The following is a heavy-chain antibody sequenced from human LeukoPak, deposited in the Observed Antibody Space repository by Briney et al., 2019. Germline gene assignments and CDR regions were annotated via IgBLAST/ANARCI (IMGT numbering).Heavy chain of an antibody. CDR3: ARELYFGY. CDR2: ISYDGSNK. Sequence: GGSLRLSCAASGFTFSSYAMHWVRQAPGKGLEWVAVISYDGSNKYYADSVKGRFTISRDNAKNSLYLQMNSLRAEDTAVYYCARELYFGYWGQGTLVTVSS. J-gene: IGHJ4*02. V-gene: IGHV3-30-3*01. CDR1: GFTFSSYA.